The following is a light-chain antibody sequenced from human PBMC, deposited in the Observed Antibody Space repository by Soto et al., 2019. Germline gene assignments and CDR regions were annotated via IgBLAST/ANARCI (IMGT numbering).Light chain of an antibody. CDR3: CSYTTSNTRQIV. Sequence: QSALAQPASVSGSPGQSITISCIGTSSDVGGYNYVSWYQQQPGKAPKFMIYDVTNRPSGVSNRFSGSKSGNTASLTISGLQAEDEADYYCCSYTTSNTRQIVFGTGTKVTV. CDR2: DVT. CDR1: SSDVGGYNY. V-gene: IGLV2-14*01. J-gene: IGLJ1*01.